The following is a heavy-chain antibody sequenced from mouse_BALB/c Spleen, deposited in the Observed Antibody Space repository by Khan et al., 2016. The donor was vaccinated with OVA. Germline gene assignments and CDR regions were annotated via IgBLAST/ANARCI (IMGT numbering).Heavy chain of an antibody. V-gene: IGHV4-1*02. CDR1: GFAFSRYW. J-gene: IGHJ1*01. D-gene: IGHD1-1*02. CDR3: ANRGWLSLWYFDV. CDR2: IYPDSSTI. Sequence: EVKLLESGGGLVQPGGSLKLSCAASGFAFSRYWMSWVRQAPGKGLEWIGEIYPDSSTINYTPSLKDQFIISRDNAKNTLYLQMSKVRSEDTALDYFANRGWLSLWYFDVWGAGTTVTVSS.